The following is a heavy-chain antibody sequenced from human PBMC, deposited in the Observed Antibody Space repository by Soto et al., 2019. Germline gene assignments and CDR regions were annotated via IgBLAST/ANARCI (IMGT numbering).Heavy chain of an antibody. CDR1: GFTFSSSV. Sequence: PGGSLRLSCAASGFTFSSSVMSWVRQAPGKGLEYVSSISGSSSSTYYADSVKGRFTISRDNSKNTLYLQMSSLRAEDTAVYYCVKPGSYSYYFDYWGQGTLVTVSS. J-gene: IGHJ4*02. D-gene: IGHD1-26*01. CDR2: ISGSSSST. V-gene: IGHV3-23*01. CDR3: VKPGSYSYYFDY.